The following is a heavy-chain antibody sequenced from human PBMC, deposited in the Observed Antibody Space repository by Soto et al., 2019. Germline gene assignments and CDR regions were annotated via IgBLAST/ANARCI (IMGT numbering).Heavy chain of an antibody. CDR1: GYTFTSYG. V-gene: IGHV1-18*01. CDR2: ISAYNGNT. D-gene: IGHD2-2*01. CDR3: ARDRVGNGPGVSGY. Sequence: ASVKVSCKASGYTFTSYGISWVRQAPGQGLEWMGWISAYNGNTNYAQKLQGRVTMTTDTSTSTAYMELRSLRSDDTAVYYCARDRVGNGPGVSGYWGQGTLVTVSS. J-gene: IGHJ4*02.